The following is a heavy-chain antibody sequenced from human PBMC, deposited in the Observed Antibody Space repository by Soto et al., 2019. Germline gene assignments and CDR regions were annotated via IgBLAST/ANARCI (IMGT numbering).Heavy chain of an antibody. D-gene: IGHD3-9*01. Sequence: SETLSLTCAVTGGSISSSSYYWGWIRQPPGKGLEWIGSIYYSGSTYYNPSLKSRVTISVDTSKNQFSLKLSSVTAADAAVYYCARRGSVLRYFDWLLRPDYGMDVWGQGTTVTVS. CDR2: IYYSGST. J-gene: IGHJ6*02. CDR1: GGSISSSSYY. CDR3: ARRGSVLRYFDWLLRPDYGMDV. V-gene: IGHV4-39*01.